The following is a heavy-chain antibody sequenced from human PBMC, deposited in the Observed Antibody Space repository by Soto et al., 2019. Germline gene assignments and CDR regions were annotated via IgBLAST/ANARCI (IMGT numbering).Heavy chain of an antibody. Sequence: GGSLRLSCAASGFTVSSNYMSWVRQAPGKGLEWVSVIYSGGSTYYADSVKGRFTISRHNSKNTLYLQMNSLRAEDTAVYYCARDLYYYDSSYYYYYGMDVWGQGTTVTVSS. D-gene: IGHD3-22*01. CDR3: ARDLYYYDSSYYYYYGMDV. V-gene: IGHV3-66*01. J-gene: IGHJ6*02. CDR1: GFTVSSNY. CDR2: IYSGGST.